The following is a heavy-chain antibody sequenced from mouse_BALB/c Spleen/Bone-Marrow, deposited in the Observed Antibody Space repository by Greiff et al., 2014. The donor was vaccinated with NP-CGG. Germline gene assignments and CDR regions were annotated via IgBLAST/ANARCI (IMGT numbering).Heavy chain of an antibody. J-gene: IGHJ1*01. CDR3: ARVTGTDWYFDV. D-gene: IGHD4-1*01. CDR1: GFSLTSYG. CDR2: IWAGGST. Sequence: VKVVESGPGLVAPSQSLSITCTVSGFSLTSYGVHWVRQPPGKGLEWLGVIWAGGSTNYNSALMSRLSISKDNSKSQVFLKMNSLQTDDTAMYYCARVTGTDWYFDVWGAGTTVNVSS. V-gene: IGHV2-9*02.